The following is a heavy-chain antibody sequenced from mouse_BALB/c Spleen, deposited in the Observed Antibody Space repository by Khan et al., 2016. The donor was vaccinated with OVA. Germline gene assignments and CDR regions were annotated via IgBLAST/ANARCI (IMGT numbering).Heavy chain of an antibody. CDR1: GFTFSSYT. CDR3: ARSNYGNFAH. J-gene: IGHJ3*01. V-gene: IGHV5-9*03. Sequence: EVELVESGGGSVKPGGSLKLSCAASGFTFSSYTMSWVRQTPEKRLEWVATISSGGDNTYYPDSVKGRFTISSDNAKNNLYLQMSRLRAEDTAVYYCARSNYGNFAHWGQGTLVTVSA. CDR2: ISSGGDNT. D-gene: IGHD2-1*01.